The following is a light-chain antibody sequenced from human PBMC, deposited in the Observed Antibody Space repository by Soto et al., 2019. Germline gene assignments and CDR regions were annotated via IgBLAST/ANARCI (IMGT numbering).Light chain of an antibody. CDR2: DAS. CDR1: QSVSRN. Sequence: EIVLTQSPATLCLYPGERATLSCRASQSVSRNLAWYQQKPGQAPRLLIYDASNRATGIPARFSGSGSVTDFTLTISSLEPEDFAVYYCQQRSNWATFGPGTKVD. CDR3: QQRSNWAT. V-gene: IGKV3-11*01. J-gene: IGKJ3*01.